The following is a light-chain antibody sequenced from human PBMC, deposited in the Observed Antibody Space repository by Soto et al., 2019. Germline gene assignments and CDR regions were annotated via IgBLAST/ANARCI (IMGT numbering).Light chain of an antibody. CDR3: CSFADSYTSL. J-gene: IGLJ2*01. V-gene: IGLV2-11*01. Sequence: QSVLTQPRSVSGSPGQSVTISCTGTSSDVGGYNYVSWYQQHPGKAPKLMIYGVTKRPSGVPDRFSGSKSGNTASLTISGLQAEDEADYYCCSFADSYTSLFGGGTKVTVL. CDR1: SSDVGGYNY. CDR2: GVT.